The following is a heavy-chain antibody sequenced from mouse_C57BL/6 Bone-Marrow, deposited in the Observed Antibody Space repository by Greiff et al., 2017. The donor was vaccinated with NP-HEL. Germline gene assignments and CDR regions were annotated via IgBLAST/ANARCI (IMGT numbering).Heavy chain of an antibody. V-gene: IGHV1-53*01. CDR3: ATYGYDTSSWYFDV. J-gene: IGHJ1*03. CDR2: INPSNGGT. Sequence: VQLQQPGTELVKPGASVKLSCKASGYTFTSYWMHWVKQRPGQGLEWIGNINPSNGGTNYNEKFKSKATLTVDKSSCTAYMQLSSLTSEDSAVYYCATYGYDTSSWYFDVWGTGTTVTVSS. D-gene: IGHD2-2*01. CDR1: GYTFTSYW.